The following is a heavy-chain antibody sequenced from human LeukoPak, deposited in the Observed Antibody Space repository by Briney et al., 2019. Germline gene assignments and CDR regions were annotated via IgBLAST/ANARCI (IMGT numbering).Heavy chain of an antibody. Sequence: SETLSLTCAVYGGSFSGYYWSWIRQPPGKGLEWIGKINHSGSTNYNPSLKSRVTISVDTSKNQFSLKLSSVTAADTAVYYCARARYCSSTSCYFGHNWFDPWGQGTLVTVSS. V-gene: IGHV4-34*01. CDR2: INHSGST. CDR1: GGSFSGYY. CDR3: ARARYCSSTSCYFGHNWFDP. J-gene: IGHJ5*02. D-gene: IGHD2-2*01.